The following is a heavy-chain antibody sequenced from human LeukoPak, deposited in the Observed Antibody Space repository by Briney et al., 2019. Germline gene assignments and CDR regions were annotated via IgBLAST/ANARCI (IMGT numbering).Heavy chain of an antibody. CDR2: IYYSGST. D-gene: IGHD5-18*01. V-gene: IGHV4-31*03. CDR3: ARGDGYSYGYGIVPDY. CDR1: GGSISSGGYY. Sequence: SETLSLTCTVSGGSISSGGYYWSWIRQHPGKGLEWIGYIYYSGSTYYNPSLKSRVTISVDTSKNQFSLKLSSVTAADTAVYYCARGDGYSYGYGIVPDYWGQGTLVTVSS. J-gene: IGHJ4*02.